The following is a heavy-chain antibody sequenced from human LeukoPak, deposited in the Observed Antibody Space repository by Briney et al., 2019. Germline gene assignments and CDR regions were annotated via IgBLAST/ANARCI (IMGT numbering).Heavy chain of an antibody. J-gene: IGHJ3*02. CDR3: ARFYGSGSYAFDI. Sequence: SETLSLTCTVSGGSISSYYWSWIRPPPGKGLAWIGYVYYSGSTNYNPSLTSRVTISVDSSKTQFSLKLSSVTAADTAVYYCARFYGSGSYAFDIWGQGTMVTVSS. V-gene: IGHV4-59*01. CDR1: GGSISSYY. D-gene: IGHD3-10*01. CDR2: VYYSGST.